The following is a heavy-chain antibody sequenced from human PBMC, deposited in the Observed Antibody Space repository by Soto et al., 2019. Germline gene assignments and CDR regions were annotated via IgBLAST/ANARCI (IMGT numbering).Heavy chain of an antibody. V-gene: IGHV4-59*01. Sequence: ETLCLTCTVSGGSISSNYWTWIRQPPGKGLEWIGYVYNSGSTNYNPSLKSRVTISEDTSKSQFSLKVNSMTAADTAVYYCARYSREAVAGYTLDNWGQGILVTVSS. D-gene: IGHD6-13*01. J-gene: IGHJ4*02. CDR1: GGSISSNY. CDR2: VYNSGST. CDR3: ARYSREAVAGYTLDN.